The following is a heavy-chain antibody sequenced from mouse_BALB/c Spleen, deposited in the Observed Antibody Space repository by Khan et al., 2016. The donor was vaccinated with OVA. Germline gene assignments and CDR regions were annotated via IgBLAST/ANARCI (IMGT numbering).Heavy chain of an antibody. V-gene: IGHV2-3*01. CDR1: GFSLTSYG. CDR3: AKDRGYYAVDY. Sequence: QVQLKQSGPGLVAPSQSLSITCTVSGFSLTSYGISWVRQPPGKGLEWLGVIWGDGNTNFHSALRSRLSISKDNSKSQVFLKLNSLQTDDTATYYCAKDRGYYAVDYWGQGTSVTVSS. J-gene: IGHJ4*01. CDR2: IWGDGNT.